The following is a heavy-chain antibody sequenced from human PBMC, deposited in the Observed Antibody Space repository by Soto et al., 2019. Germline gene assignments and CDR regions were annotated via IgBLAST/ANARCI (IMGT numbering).Heavy chain of an antibody. D-gene: IGHD2-8*01. CDR2: ISGSGDRT. CDR3: ANWVEGTMVYFDY. CDR1: GFTFNDYA. V-gene: IGHV3-23*01. Sequence: GGSLRLSCAASGFTFNDYAMTWARQAPGKGPEWVSAISGSGDRTYYADSVKGRFTISRDNSKNTLYLETSSLRADDTAVYYCANWVEGTMVYFDYWGQGTLVTVSS. J-gene: IGHJ4*02.